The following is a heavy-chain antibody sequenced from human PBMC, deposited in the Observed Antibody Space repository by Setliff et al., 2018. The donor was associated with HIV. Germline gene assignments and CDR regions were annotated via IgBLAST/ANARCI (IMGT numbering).Heavy chain of an antibody. V-gene: IGHV4-4*08. CDR1: ADSVTSYS. Sequence: PSETLSLTCSVSADSVTSYSWEWIRQPPGRRLEWIGSVSTTDSATYNPSLQSRVSMSVDPSKKQVSLHLTSVTAADTAVYYCSRGSAAGTGLPPRDSWGQGILVTVSS. D-gene: IGHD1-1*01. CDR3: SRGSAAGTGLPPRDS. J-gene: IGHJ5*01. CDR2: VSTTDSA.